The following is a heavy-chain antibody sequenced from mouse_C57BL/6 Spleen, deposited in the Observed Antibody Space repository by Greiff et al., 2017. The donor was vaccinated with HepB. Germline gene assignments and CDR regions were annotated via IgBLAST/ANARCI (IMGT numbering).Heavy chain of an antibody. CDR3: ARERVVANYAMDD. CDR2: IYPGSGST. J-gene: IGHJ4*01. D-gene: IGHD1-1*01. Sequence: VQLQQPGAELVKPGASVKMSCKASGYTFTSYWITWVKQRPGQGLEWIGDIYPGSGSTNYNEKFKSKATLTVDTSSSTAYMQLSSLTAEDSAVYYCARERVVANYAMDDWGQGTSVTVSS. V-gene: IGHV1-55*01. CDR1: GYTFTSYW.